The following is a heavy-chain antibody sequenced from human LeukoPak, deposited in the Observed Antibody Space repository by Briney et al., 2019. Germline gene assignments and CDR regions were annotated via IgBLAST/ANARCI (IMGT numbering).Heavy chain of an antibody. CDR3: ARDEGYSYFDY. D-gene: IGHD5-18*01. CDR1: GGSISSYY. V-gene: IGHV4-59*01. J-gene: IGHJ4*02. Sequence: PSETLSLTCTVSGGSISSYYWSWIRQPPGKGLEWIGYIYYSGSTNYNPSLKSRVTISVDTSKNQFSLKLNSVTAADTAVYYCARDEGYSYFDYWGQGTLVTVSS. CDR2: IYYSGST.